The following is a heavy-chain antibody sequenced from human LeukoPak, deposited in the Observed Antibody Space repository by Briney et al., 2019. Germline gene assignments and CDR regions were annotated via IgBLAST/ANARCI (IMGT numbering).Heavy chain of an antibody. CDR3: AKGITVIPSFYFDY. CDR2: ISGSGGST. V-gene: IGHV3-23*01. J-gene: IGHJ4*02. Sequence: PGGSLRLSCAASGFTFSSYAMSWVRKAPGRGLEWVSAISGSGGSTYYADSVKGRFTISRDNSKNTLYLQMNSLRAEDTAVYYCAKGITVIPSFYFDYWGQGTLVTVSS. D-gene: IGHD2-21*01. CDR1: GFTFSSYA.